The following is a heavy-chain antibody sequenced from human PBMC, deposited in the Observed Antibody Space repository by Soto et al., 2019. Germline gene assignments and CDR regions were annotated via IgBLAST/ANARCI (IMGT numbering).Heavy chain of an antibody. V-gene: IGHV3-48*03. CDR2: ISSSGSTI. CDR3: ARDPYYDFLSGYLTGKYYYYYGMDV. D-gene: IGHD3-3*01. CDR1: GFTFSSYE. J-gene: IGHJ6*02. Sequence: LRLSCAASGFTFSSYEMNWVRQAPGKGLEWVSYISSSGSTIYYAGSVKGRFTISRDNAKNSLYLQMNSLRAEDTAVYYCARDPYYDFLSGYLTGKYYYYYGMDVWGQGTTVTVSS.